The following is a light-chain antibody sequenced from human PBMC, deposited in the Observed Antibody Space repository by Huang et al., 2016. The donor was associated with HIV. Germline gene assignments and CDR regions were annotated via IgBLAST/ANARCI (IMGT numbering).Light chain of an antibody. J-gene: IGKJ2*01. Sequence: EIVLTQSPGTLSLSPVERANLSCRASQSVGIFLAWYQQKPGQAPRLLISDASNRATGIPARFGGSGSGTDFTLTISGLEPEDFAVYYCQQRSNWPLYTFGQGTKLEIK. CDR2: DAS. CDR1: QSVGIF. CDR3: QQRSNWPLYT. V-gene: IGKV3-11*01.